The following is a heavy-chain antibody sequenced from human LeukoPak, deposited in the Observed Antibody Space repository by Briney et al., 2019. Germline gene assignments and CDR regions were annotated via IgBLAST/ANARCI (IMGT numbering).Heavy chain of an antibody. Sequence: PLETLSLTCTVSGSSITSTYYWAWFRQPPGKGLEWIATVFQLQTVRTFNNPSLERRVPMSLDTSQNQFSLNLPSVTAADTALYFCARVLNVPKLIDSWGQGTLVTVSS. CDR2: VFQLQTVRT. D-gene: IGHD3-10*02. V-gene: IGHV4-38-2*02. CDR1: GSSITSTYY. J-gene: IGHJ4*02. CDR3: ARVLNVPKLIDS.